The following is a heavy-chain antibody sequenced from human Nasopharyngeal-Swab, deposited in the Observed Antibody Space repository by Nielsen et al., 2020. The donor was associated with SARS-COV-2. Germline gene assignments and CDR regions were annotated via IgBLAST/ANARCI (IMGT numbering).Heavy chain of an antibody. V-gene: IGHV1-46*01. Sequence: ASVKVSCKASGYTFTSYYMHWVRQATGQGLEWMGIINPSGGSTSYAQKFQGRVTMTRDTSTSTVYMELSSLRSEDTAVHYCATAPNGYYDFWSGPYESWFDPWGQGTLVTVSS. CDR2: INPSGGST. D-gene: IGHD3-3*01. CDR1: GYTFTSYY. J-gene: IGHJ5*02. CDR3: ATAPNGYYDFWSGPYESWFDP.